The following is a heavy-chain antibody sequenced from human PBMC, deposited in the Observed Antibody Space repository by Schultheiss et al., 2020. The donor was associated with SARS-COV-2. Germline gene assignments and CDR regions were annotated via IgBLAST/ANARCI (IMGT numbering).Heavy chain of an antibody. CDR1: GVSVDSGGYY. CDR3: ARGRYYYDAGDGMDV. J-gene: IGHJ6*02. Sequence: SETLSLTCTVSGVSVDSGGYYWTWLRQPPGKGLEWIGEINHSGSTNYTPSLKSLVSISLDTSKNQFSLKLSSVTAADTAVYYCARGRYYYDAGDGMDVWGQGTTITVSS. CDR2: INHSGST. V-gene: IGHV4-61*08. D-gene: IGHD3-22*01.